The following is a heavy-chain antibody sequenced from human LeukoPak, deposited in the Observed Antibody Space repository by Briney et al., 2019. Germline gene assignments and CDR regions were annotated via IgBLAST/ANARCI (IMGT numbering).Heavy chain of an antibody. CDR1: GDSISSSSYY. CDR3: ARVPPPFDWSYYMDV. Sequence: SETLSLTCTVSGDSISSSSYYWGWIRQPPGKGLEWIGSIYYSGSTYYNPSLKSRVTISVDTSKNQFSLKLSSVTAADTAVYYCARVPPPFDWSYYMDVWGKGTTVTVSS. D-gene: IGHD3-9*01. CDR2: IYYSGST. V-gene: IGHV4-39*07. J-gene: IGHJ6*03.